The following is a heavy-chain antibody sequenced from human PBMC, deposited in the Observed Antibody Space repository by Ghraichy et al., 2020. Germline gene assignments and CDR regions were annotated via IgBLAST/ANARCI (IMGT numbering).Heavy chain of an antibody. V-gene: IGHV3-23*01. Sequence: GGSLRLSCAASGFTFYNFAMSWVRRAPEKGLEWVAVIARSAAVTHYADSVKGRFTISRDNSKNMLYLDMNNLRVEDTADYYCAKDVGVGIRQYFQHWGQGSQVSVSS. CDR1: GFTFYNFA. D-gene: IGHD1-26*01. CDR3: AKDVGVGIRQYFQH. J-gene: IGHJ1*01. CDR2: IARSAAVT.